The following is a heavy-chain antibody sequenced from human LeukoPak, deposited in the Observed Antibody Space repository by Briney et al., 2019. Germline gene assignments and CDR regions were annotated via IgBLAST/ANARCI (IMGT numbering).Heavy chain of an antibody. CDR2: ISSTSTFI. Sequence: GGSLRPSCAASGFTFSRYSMNWVRQAPGKGLEWVASISSTSTFIYSADSVKGRFTISRDTAKNSLSLQMNSLRAEDTAIYYCARDYFDSSDYPQTYYYYYMDVWGKGTTVTVSS. CDR1: GFTFSRYS. CDR3: ARDYFDSSDYPQTYYYYYMDV. D-gene: IGHD3-22*01. J-gene: IGHJ6*03. V-gene: IGHV3-21*01.